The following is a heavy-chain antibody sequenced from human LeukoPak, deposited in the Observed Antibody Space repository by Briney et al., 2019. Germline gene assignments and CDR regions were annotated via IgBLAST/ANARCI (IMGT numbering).Heavy chain of an antibody. CDR2: INPTGGST. D-gene: IGHD6-6*01. CDR3: ARTAARRFDY. Sequence: ASVKVSCTASGYTFPSYFMHWVRQAPGQGLEWMGIINPTGGSTTYAQKFQGRVTMTRDTSTSTVYMELSSLRSDDTAVYYCARTAARRFDYWGQGTLVTVSS. J-gene: IGHJ4*02. CDR1: GYTFPSYF. V-gene: IGHV1-46*01.